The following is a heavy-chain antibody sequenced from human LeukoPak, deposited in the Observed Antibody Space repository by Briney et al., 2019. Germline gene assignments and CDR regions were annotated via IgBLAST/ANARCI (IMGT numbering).Heavy chain of an antibody. CDR3: ARVVRWSDYFDY. D-gene: IGHD4-23*01. Sequence: TGGSLRLSCAASGFSFSSYWMSWVRQAPGKGLAWVAIIQQDGSVKYYVDSVKGRFTISRDNAKNSLYLQMNSLRVEDTAVYYCARVVRWSDYFDYWGQGTLVTDSS. CDR2: IQQDGSVK. CDR1: GFSFSSYW. V-gene: IGHV3-7*01. J-gene: IGHJ4*02.